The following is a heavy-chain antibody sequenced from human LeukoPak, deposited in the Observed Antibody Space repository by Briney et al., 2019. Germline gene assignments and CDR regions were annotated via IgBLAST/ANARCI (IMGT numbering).Heavy chain of an antibody. CDR2: ISNTGSPI. J-gene: IGHJ3*02. CDR1: GIIFSNYY. Sequence: PGGSLRLSCAASGIIFSNYYMSWVRQAPGKGLEYVSHISNTGSPIYYADSVKGRFTISRDNAKHSLYLQMNSLRAEDTAVYYCARDLVTVTKGFDIWGQGTMVSVSS. CDR3: ARDLVTVTKGFDI. V-gene: IGHV3-11*01. D-gene: IGHD4-17*01.